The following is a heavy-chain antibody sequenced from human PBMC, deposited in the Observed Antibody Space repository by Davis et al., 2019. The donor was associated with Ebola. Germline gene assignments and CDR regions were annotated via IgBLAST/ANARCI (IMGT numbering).Heavy chain of an antibody. CDR3: ARHIVVVPAAIGGDYYGMDV. CDR1: GGSISSYY. Sequence: PSETLSLTCTVSGGSISSYYWSWIRQPPGKGLEWIGEINHSGSTNYNPSLKSRVTISVDTSKNQFSLKLSSVTAADTAVYYCARHIVVVPAAIGGDYYGMDVWGQGTTVTVSS. D-gene: IGHD2-2*01. CDR2: INHSGST. J-gene: IGHJ6*02. V-gene: IGHV4-34*01.